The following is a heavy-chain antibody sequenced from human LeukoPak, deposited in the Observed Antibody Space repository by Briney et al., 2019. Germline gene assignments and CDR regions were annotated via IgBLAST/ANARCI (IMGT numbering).Heavy chain of an antibody. D-gene: IGHD2-2*01. CDR2: INRIGVNT. J-gene: IGHJ4*02. V-gene: IGHV3-74*01. CDR3: SRDCYACSDY. CDR1: GFTFSSYW. Sequence: QTGGCLRLSCAASGFTFSSYWMYWVRQVPGKGLVWVSRINRIGVNTVYADSARGGVTISRDNAKNTLYLQMNRLRDEKTAVYYCSRDCYACSDYWGKGIRVSVFS.